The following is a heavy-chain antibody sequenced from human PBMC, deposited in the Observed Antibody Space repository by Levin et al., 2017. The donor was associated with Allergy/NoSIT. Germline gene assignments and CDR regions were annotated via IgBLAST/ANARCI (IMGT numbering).Heavy chain of an antibody. CDR1: GGSFSGYY. Sequence: SETLSLTCAVYGGSFSGYYWSWIRQPPGKGLEWIGEINHSGSTNYNPSLKSRVTISVDTSKNQFSLRLSSVTAADTAVYYCARGIGQSYGDYFYYWGQGTLVTVSS. V-gene: IGHV4-34*01. D-gene: IGHD4-17*01. CDR3: ARGIGQSYGDYFYY. J-gene: IGHJ4*02. CDR2: INHSGST.